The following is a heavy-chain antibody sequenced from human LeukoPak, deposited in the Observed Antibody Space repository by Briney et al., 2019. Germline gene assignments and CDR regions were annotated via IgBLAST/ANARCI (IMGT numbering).Heavy chain of an antibody. CDR3: AREHCSSTSCPKLNWFDP. V-gene: IGHV3-48*01. CDR1: GFTLSSYS. CDR2: ISSSSITI. J-gene: IGHJ5*02. Sequence: PGGSLRLSCAASGFTLSSYSMNWVRQAPGKGLEWVSYISSSSITIYYADSVKGRFTISRDNAKNSLYLQMNSLRAEDTAVYYCAREHCSSTSCPKLNWFDPWGQGTLVTVSS. D-gene: IGHD2-2*01.